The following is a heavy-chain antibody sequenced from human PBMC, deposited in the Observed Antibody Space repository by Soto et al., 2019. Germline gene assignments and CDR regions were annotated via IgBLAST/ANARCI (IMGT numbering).Heavy chain of an antibody. CDR1: GGSISSSNW. CDR3: ARADSFDSSGYFAY. D-gene: IGHD3-22*01. V-gene: IGHV4-4*02. Sequence: QVQLQESGPGLVKPSGTLSLTCAVSGGSISSSNWWSWVRQPPGKGLEWIGEIFHSGSTNYNPSLNGRVTISVDKSKNQFSLNLTSVTAADTAVYYCARADSFDSSGYFAYWGQGTLVTVSS. J-gene: IGHJ4*02. CDR2: IFHSGST.